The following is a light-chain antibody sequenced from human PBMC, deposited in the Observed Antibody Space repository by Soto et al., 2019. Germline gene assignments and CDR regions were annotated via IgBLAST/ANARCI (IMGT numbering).Light chain of an antibody. V-gene: IGLV2-14*01. CDR3: NSYTTSNTRQIV. CDR2: DVS. CDR1: SSDVGGYNY. J-gene: IGLJ1*01. Sequence: ALAQPASVSGSPGQSITISCTGTSSDVGGYNYVSWYQQHPGKAPKFMIYDVSNRPSGVSTRFSGSKSGNTASLTISGLQAEDEADYYCNSYTTSNTRQIVFGTGTKVTVL.